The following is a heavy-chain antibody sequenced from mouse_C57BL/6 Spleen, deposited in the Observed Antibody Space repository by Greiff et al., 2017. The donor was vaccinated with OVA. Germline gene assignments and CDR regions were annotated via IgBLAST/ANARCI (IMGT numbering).Heavy chain of an antibody. Sequence: VQLQQPGAELVKPGASVKMSCKASGYTFTSYWITWVKQRPGQGLEWIGDIYPGSGSPNYNEKFQSKATLTVDTSSSTAYMQLSSLTSEDSAVYYCARKNGNYVWYFDYWGQGTTLTVSS. CDR1: GYTFTSYW. CDR3: ARKNGNYVWYFDY. V-gene: IGHV1-55*01. D-gene: IGHD2-1*01. J-gene: IGHJ2*01. CDR2: IYPGSGSP.